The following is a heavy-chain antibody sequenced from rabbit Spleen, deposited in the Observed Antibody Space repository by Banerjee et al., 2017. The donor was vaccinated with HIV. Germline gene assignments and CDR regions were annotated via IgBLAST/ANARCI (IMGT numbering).Heavy chain of an antibody. CDR1: GFSFSSSYY. Sequence: QEQLEESGGDLVKPEGSLTLTCTGSGFSFSSSYYMYWVRQAPGKGLEWIGCIYSSSDITWYASWAKGRFTISKTSSTTVTLQMTSLTDADTATYFCARDTGSSFSSYGMDLWGPGTLVTVS. V-gene: IGHV1S45*01. CDR3: ARDTGSSFSSYGMDL. J-gene: IGHJ6*01. D-gene: IGHD8-1*01. CDR2: IYSSSDIT.